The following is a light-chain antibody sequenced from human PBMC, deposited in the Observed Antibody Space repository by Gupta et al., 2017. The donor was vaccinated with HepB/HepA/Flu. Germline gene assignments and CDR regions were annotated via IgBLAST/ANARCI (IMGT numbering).Light chain of an antibody. J-gene: IGKJ1*01. V-gene: IGKV1-5*03. CDR3: QEYSGSSWT. Sequence: DIQMNQSPSTLSASVGDRVTITCRASQIISDLLAWYQQKPGKAPNLLIYKASTLQSGVPSRFSGSGSGTEFTLTISSLQPDDFATYYCQEYSGSSWTFGQGTKVEIK. CDR2: KAS. CDR1: QIISDL.